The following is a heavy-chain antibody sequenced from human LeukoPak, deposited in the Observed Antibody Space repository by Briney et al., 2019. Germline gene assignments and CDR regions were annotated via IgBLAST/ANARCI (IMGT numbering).Heavy chain of an antibody. V-gene: IGHV3-33*01. CDR2: IWYDGSNK. D-gene: IGHD2-15*01. Sequence: GGSLRLSCAASGFTFRSHGMHWVRQAPGKGLEWVAFIWYDGSNKYYTDSVKGRFTISRDNSKNTLYLQMNSLRAEDTAVYYCARDHYCSGGSCYSLISYYYYGMDVWGQGTTVTVSS. J-gene: IGHJ6*02. CDR3: ARDHYCSGGSCYSLISYYYYGMDV. CDR1: GFTFRSHG.